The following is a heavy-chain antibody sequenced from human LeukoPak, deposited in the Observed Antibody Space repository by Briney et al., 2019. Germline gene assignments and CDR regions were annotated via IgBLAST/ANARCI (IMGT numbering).Heavy chain of an antibody. D-gene: IGHD1-26*01. CDR2: ISYDGSNK. Sequence: GGSLRLSCAASGFTFSRYTLHWVRQAPGKGLQWVAVISYDGSNKYYADSVKGRFTISRDSSKNTLYLQMNSLRAEDTAVYYCARGGPGSGSYFHGFDPWGQGTLVTVSS. J-gene: IGHJ5*02. V-gene: IGHV3-30-3*01. CDR3: ARGGPGSGSYFHGFDP. CDR1: GFTFSRYT.